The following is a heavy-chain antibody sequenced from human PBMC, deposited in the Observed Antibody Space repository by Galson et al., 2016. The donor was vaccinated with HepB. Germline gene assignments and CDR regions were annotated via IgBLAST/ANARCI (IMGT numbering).Heavy chain of an antibody. V-gene: IGHV3-11*01. J-gene: IGHJ4*02. CDR1: GFSFSDYH. Sequence: SLRLSCAASGFSFSDYHMTWIRQAPGKGLEWLSYITRSGDSVFYAPSVEGRFTVSRDNAKRSLYLEIHNLRDEDTAVYYCTRENPAAYDYWGQGTLVAVSS. CDR3: TRENPAAYDY. D-gene: IGHD6-13*01. CDR2: ITRSGDSV.